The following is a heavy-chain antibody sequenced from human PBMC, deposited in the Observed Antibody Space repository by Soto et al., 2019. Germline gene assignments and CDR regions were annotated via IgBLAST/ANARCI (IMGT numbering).Heavy chain of an antibody. CDR1: GFTVSSNY. CDR2: IYSGGST. V-gene: IGHV3-53*01. CDR3: ARDHSSSSYYYYYGMDV. D-gene: IGHD6-6*01. J-gene: IGHJ6*02. Sequence: EVQLVESGGGLIQPGGSLRLSCAASGFTVSSNYMSWVRQAPGKGLEWVSVIYSGGSTYYADSVKGRFTISRDNSKNTLYLQMNSLRAEDTSVYYCARDHSSSSYYYYYGMDVGGQGTTVTVSS.